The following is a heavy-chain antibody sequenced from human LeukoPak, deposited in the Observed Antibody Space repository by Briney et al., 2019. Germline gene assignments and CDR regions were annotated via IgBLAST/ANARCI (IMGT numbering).Heavy chain of an antibody. D-gene: IGHD6-19*01. CDR2: INSDGSST. CDR1: GFTFSSYW. Sequence: PGGPLRLSCAASGFTFSSYWMHWVRQAPGKGLVWFSRINSDGSSTSYADSVKGRFTISRDNAKNTLYLQMNSLRAEDTAVYYCARALAVAGPFDYWGQGTLVTVSS. J-gene: IGHJ4*02. V-gene: IGHV3-74*01. CDR3: ARALAVAGPFDY.